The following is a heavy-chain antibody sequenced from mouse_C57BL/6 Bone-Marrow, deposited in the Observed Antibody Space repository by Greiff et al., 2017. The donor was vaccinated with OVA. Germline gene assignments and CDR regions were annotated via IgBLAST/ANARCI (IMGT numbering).Heavy chain of an antibody. V-gene: IGHV1-69*01. J-gene: IGHJ3*01. CDR1: GYTFTSYW. CDR3: ARESLYYYGSSPFAY. CDR2: IDPSDSYT. Sequence: QVQLQQPGAELVMPGASVKLSCKASGYTFTSYWMHWVKQRPGQGLEWIGEIDPSDSYTNYNQKFKGKSTLTVDKSSSTAYMQRSSLTSEDSAVYYCARESLYYYGSSPFAYWGQGTLVTVSA. D-gene: IGHD1-1*01.